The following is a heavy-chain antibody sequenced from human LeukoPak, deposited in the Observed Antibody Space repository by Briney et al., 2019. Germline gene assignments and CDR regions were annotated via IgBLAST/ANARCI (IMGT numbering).Heavy chain of an antibody. V-gene: IGHV1-18*01. D-gene: IGHD3-16*02. CDR2: ISAYNGNT. Sequence: ASVKVSXKASGYTFTSYGISWVRQAPGQGLEWMGWISAYNGNTNYAQKLQGRVTMTTDTSTSTAYMELRSLRSDDTAVYYCARDGGYDYVWGSYRYEDYWGQGTLVTVSS. CDR3: ARDGGYDYVWGSYRYEDY. CDR1: GYTFTSYG. J-gene: IGHJ4*02.